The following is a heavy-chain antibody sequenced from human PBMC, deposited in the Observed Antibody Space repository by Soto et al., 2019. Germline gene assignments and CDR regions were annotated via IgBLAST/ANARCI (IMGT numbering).Heavy chain of an antibody. J-gene: IGHJ4*02. CDR3: AREGFDWSLGVDY. D-gene: IGHD3-9*01. CDR1: GFTFSDYY. Sequence: QVQLVESGGGLVKPGGPLRLSCAASGFTFSDYYMSWIRQAPGKGLEWVSYISSSSSYTNYADSVKGRFTISRDNAKNSLYLQMNSLRAEDTAVYYCAREGFDWSLGVDYWGQGTLVTVSS. V-gene: IGHV3-11*06. CDR2: ISSSSSYT.